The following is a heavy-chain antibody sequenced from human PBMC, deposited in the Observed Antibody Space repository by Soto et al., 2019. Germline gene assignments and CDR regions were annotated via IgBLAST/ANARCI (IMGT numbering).Heavy chain of an antibody. CDR2: IYYSGST. D-gene: IGHD1-1*01. J-gene: IGHJ6*02. V-gene: IGHV4-39*01. CDR3: ARHVRTERGMDV. CDR1: GGSISSSSYY. Sequence: KASETLSLTCTVSGGSISSSSYYWGWIRQPPGKGLEWIGSIYYSGSTYYNPSLKSRVTISVDTSKNQFSLKLSSVTAADTAVYYCARHVRTERGMDVWGQGTTVTVS.